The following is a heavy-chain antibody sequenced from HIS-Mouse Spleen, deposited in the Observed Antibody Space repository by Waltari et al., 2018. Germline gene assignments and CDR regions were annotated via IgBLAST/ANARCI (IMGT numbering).Heavy chain of an antibody. CDR2: INHSGST. D-gene: IGHD3-10*01. Sequence: QVQLQQWGAGLLKPSETLSLTCAVYGGSFSGYYWSWIRQPPGKWLEWIGEINHSGSTNYNPSLKSRVTISVDTSKNQFSLKLSSVTAADTAVYYCARRRIGYYFDYWGQGTLVTVSS. CDR1: GGSFSGYY. V-gene: IGHV4-34*01. J-gene: IGHJ4*02. CDR3: ARRRIGYYFDY.